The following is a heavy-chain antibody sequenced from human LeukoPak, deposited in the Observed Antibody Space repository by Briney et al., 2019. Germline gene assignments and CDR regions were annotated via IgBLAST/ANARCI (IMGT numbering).Heavy chain of an antibody. CDR1: GFTFSSYG. Sequence: AGGSLRLSCAASGFTFSSYGMHWVRQAPGKGLEWVAYLSSSGSMIYYADSVKGRFTISRDNAKKSVYLQMNSLKTEDTAVYYCSVNYCSGGSCYMLWGQGTLVTVSS. CDR3: SVNYCSGGSCYML. J-gene: IGHJ4*02. CDR2: LSSSGSMI. D-gene: IGHD2-15*01. V-gene: IGHV3-48*04.